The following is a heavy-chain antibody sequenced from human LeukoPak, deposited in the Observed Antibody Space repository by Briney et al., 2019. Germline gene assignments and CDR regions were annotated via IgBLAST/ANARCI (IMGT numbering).Heavy chain of an antibody. CDR2: INPSGGST. V-gene: IGHV1-46*04. D-gene: IGHD2-8*01. CDR1: RYTFTSYY. CDR3: AREYCTNGVCYTDY. J-gene: IGHJ4*02. Sequence: ASVKVSCKGSRYTFTSYYMHWVRQAPAQGLEWMGIINPSGGSTSYAQKSPRRGTMARYTSTRTVYMELSSLRSEDTAVYYCAREYCTNGVCYTDYWGQGTLVTVSP.